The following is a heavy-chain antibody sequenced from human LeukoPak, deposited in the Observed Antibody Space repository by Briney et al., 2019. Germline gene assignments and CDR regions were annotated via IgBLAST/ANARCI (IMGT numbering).Heavy chain of an antibody. CDR1: GGSFSDYY. Sequence: SETLSLTCAVYGGSFSDYYWSWIRQPPGKGLEWIGEINHSGSTSYYPSLKSRVTISVDTSKNQFSLKLSSVTAADTAVYYCARNTYYYDSSGYYINWFDPWGQGTLVTVSS. D-gene: IGHD3-22*01. CDR2: INHSGST. J-gene: IGHJ5*02. V-gene: IGHV4-34*01. CDR3: ARNTYYYDSSGYYINWFDP.